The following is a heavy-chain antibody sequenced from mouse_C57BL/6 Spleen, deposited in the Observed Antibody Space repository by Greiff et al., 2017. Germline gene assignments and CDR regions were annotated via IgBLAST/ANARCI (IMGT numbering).Heavy chain of an antibody. J-gene: IGHJ2*01. D-gene: IGHD1-1*01. CDR1: GFTFSDYG. V-gene: IGHV5-17*01. CDR3: ARDYYGSSLDF. CDR2: ISRGSSPI. Sequence: EVKVVESGGGLVKPGGSLKLSCAASGFTFSDYGMHWVRQAPEKGLEWVAYISRGSSPIYYADTVKGRFTISRDNAKNTLFLQMTSLRSEDTAMYYCARDYYGSSLDFWGQGTTLTVSS.